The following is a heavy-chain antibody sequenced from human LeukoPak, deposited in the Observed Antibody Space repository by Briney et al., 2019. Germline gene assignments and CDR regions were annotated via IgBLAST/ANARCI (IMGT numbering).Heavy chain of an antibody. CDR2: ISYDGSNK. CDR3: AKRGSGNNWFDP. Sequence: GGSLRLSCAASGFTFSSYAMHWVRQAPGKGLEWVAVISYDGSNKYYADSVKGRFTISRDNSRNTLYLQIDSLRDEDTAMYYCAKRGSGNNWFDPWGQGTLVTVSS. D-gene: IGHD6-19*01. V-gene: IGHV3-30-3*02. J-gene: IGHJ5*02. CDR1: GFTFSSYA.